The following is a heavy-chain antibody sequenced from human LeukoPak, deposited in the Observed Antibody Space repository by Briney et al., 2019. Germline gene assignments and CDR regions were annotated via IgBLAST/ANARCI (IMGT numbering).Heavy chain of an antibody. CDR3: ARVGEMATTFDY. CDR1: GGSISSGDYY. CDR2: IYYSGST. Sequence: PSQTLSLTCTVSGGSISSGDYYWSWIRQPPGKGLEYIGYIYYSGSTYYNPSLKSRVSISADTSKNQFSLKLSSVTAADTAVYYCARVGEMATTFDYWGQGTLVTVSS. D-gene: IGHD5-24*01. V-gene: IGHV4-30-4*08. J-gene: IGHJ4*02.